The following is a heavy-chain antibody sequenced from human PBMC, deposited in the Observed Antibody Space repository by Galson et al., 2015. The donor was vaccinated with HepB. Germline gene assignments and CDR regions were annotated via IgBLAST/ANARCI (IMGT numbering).Heavy chain of an antibody. CDR3: ARQYCSSTSCYDYYYGMDV. CDR1: GYTFTGYY. Sequence: SVKVSCKASGYTFTGYYMHWVRQAPGQGLEWMGWINPNSGGTNYAQKFQGRVTMTRDTSISTAYMELSRLRSDDTAVYYCARQYCSSTSCYDYYYGMDVWGQGTTVTVSS. D-gene: IGHD2-2*01. CDR2: INPNSGGT. V-gene: IGHV1-2*02. J-gene: IGHJ6*02.